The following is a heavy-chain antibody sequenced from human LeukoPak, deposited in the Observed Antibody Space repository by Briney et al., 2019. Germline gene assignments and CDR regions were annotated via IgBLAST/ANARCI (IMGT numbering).Heavy chain of an antibody. CDR1: GGTFSSYA. CDR2: IIPIFGTA. V-gene: IGHV1-69*13. Sequence: SVKVSCKASGGTFSSYAISWVRQAPGQGLEWMGGIIPIFGTANYAQKFQGRVTITADESTSTAYMELSSLRSEDTAVYYCTIGKLASRRGSWFDPWGQGTLVTVSS. J-gene: IGHJ5*02. CDR3: TIGKLASRRGSWFDP. D-gene: IGHD6-6*01.